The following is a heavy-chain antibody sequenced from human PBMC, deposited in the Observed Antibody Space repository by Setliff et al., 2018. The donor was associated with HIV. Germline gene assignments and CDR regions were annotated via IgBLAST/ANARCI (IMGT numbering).Heavy chain of an antibody. CDR1: GGSSIANTFA. CDR2: VSYSGAT. J-gene: IGHJ4*02. V-gene: IGHV4-39*07. Sequence: SETLSLTCSVSGGSSIANTFASTWIRQSPGKGLEYIGDVSYSGATMYTNYNPSLESRVTVSEDTPMHQFSLKLTSVTSDDTGIYYCARGPPFAYWGQGLLVTVSS. CDR3: ARGPPFAY.